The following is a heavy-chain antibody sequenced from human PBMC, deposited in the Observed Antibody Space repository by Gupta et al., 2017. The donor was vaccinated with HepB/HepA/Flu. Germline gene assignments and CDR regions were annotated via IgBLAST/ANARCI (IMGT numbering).Heavy chain of an antibody. V-gene: IGHV3-23*01. Sequence: EVQVLESGGGLVQPGGSLSLSCAASGFIFGSFAMTWVRQAPGKGLEWVSTISGGGTGTHYADSVKGRFTISRDNSKTTLYLQMNSLRAEDTAVYYCAKDGRDFGLFDYWGQGTLVTVSS. CDR3: AKDGRDFGLFDY. CDR2: ISGGGTGT. D-gene: IGHD3-10*01. CDR1: GFIFGSFA. J-gene: IGHJ4*02.